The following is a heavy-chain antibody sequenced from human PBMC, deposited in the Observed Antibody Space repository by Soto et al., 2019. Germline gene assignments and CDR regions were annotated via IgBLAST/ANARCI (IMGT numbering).Heavy chain of an antibody. CDR2: IIPMFGST. CDR1: GGTFSTYS. Sequence: QVQLVQSGAEVKKPGSSVKVSCKASGGTFSTYSVSWVRQAPGQGLEWMGGIIPMFGSTKYAQTFQDRVTVTVQQSTSTVYMELSSLRSDDTAVYYCARSQGGEFQLLYAFDIWGQGTRSPSLQ. CDR3: ARSQGGEFQLLYAFDI. V-gene: IGHV1-69*01. J-gene: IGHJ3*02. D-gene: IGHD1-26*01.